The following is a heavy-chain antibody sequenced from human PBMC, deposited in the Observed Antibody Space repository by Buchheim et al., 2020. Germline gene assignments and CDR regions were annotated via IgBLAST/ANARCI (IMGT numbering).Heavy chain of an antibody. J-gene: IGHJ6*02. CDR1: GGSISSSDW. V-gene: IGHV4-4*02. CDR3: AKRRDGMDV. CDR2: MYHSGRS. Sequence: QVQLQESGPGLVKPSGTLSLTCAVSGGSISSSDWWSWVRQTPGKGLEWIGGMYHSGRSNYNPPLKSRVTTSVEKSKNQFSLKLSSVTAADTAVYYCAKRRDGMDVWGQGTT.